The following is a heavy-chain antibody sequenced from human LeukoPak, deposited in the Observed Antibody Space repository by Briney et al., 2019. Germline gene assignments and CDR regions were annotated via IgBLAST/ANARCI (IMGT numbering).Heavy chain of an antibody. J-gene: IGHJ3*02. V-gene: IGHV3-21*01. CDR3: ARGGRDAFDI. D-gene: IGHD6-25*01. CDR2: ISSSSIYI. CDR1: GFTFSSYS. Sequence: GGSLRLSCAASGFTFSSYSMNWVRQAPGKGLEWVSFISSSSIYISYADSMKGRFTISRDNAKNSLYLQVNSLRAEDTAVYYCARGGRDAFDIWGQGTMVTVSS.